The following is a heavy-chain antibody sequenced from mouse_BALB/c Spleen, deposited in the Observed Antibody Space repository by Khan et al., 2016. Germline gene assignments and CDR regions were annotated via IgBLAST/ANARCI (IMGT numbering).Heavy chain of an antibody. J-gene: IGHJ3*01. CDR2: ISYSGST. Sequence: EVQLQESGPGLVKPSQSLSLTCTVTGYSITSDYAWNWIRQFPGNKLEWMGYISYSGSTSYNPSLKSRISITRDTSKTQFFLQLNSVPTEDTATYYCAINWDEEDYWVQGTLVTVSA. CDR1: GYSITSDYA. CDR3: AINWDEEDY. D-gene: IGHD4-1*02. V-gene: IGHV3-2*02.